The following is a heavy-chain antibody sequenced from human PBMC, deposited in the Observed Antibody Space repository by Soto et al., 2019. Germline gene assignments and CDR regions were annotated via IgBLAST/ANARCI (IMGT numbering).Heavy chain of an antibody. V-gene: IGHV3-74*01. CDR2: INSDGSST. CDR1: GFTFSSYW. Sequence: GGSLRLSCAASGFTFSSYWMHWVRQAPGKGLVWVSRINSDGSSTSYADSVKGRFTISRDNAKNTLYLQMNSLRAEDTAVYYCARARQLTVATDYMDVWGKGTTVTVSS. D-gene: IGHD2-15*01. J-gene: IGHJ6*03. CDR3: ARARQLTVATDYMDV.